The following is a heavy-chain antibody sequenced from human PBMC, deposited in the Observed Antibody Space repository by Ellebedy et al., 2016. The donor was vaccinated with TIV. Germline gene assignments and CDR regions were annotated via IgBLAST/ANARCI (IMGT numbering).Heavy chain of an antibody. D-gene: IGHD3-10*01. CDR2: IDHSGST. V-gene: IGHV4-34*01. Sequence: SETLSLXXAVYVGSFNDYFWTWIRQPPGKGLEWIGEIDHSGSTNSNPSLKSRVTISVDTSKNQFSLKLSSVTAADTAVYYCARLNERWFDDYWGQGTRVTVSS. CDR1: VGSFNDYF. CDR3: ARLNERWFDDY. J-gene: IGHJ4*02.